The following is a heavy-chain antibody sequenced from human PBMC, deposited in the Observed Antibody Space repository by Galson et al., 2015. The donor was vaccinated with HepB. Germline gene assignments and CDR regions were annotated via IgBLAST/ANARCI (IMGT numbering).Heavy chain of an antibody. CDR3: ARPAFGVSNWFDP. V-gene: IGHV4-38-2*01. CDR2: VDHSGNT. CDR1: GYSISSAYY. D-gene: IGHD3-10*01. Sequence: ETLSLTCAVSGYSISSAYYWGWIRQSPGKGLEWIGSVDHSGNTHYNPSLKSRVTISVDTSKNHFSLRLSSVIAADTAVYYCARPAFGVSNWFDPWGQGTLVTVSS. J-gene: IGHJ5*02.